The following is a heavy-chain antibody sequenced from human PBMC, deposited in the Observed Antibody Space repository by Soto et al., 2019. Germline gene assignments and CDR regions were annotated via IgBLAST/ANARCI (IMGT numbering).Heavy chain of an antibody. J-gene: IGHJ2*01. Sequence: ASVKVSCKASGFTFTSSAMQWVRQARGQRLEWIGWIVVGSGNTNYAQKFQERVTITRDMSTSTAYMELSSLRSEDTAVYYCAASHSVSRAFGWYFDLWGRGTLVTVSS. V-gene: IGHV1-58*02. CDR2: IVVGSGNT. D-gene: IGHD2-2*01. CDR1: GFTFTSSA. CDR3: AASHSVSRAFGWYFDL.